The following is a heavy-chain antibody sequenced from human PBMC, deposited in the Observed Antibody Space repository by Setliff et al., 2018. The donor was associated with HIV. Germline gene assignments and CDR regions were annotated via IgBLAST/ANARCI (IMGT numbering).Heavy chain of an antibody. CDR2: IIPIFGTA. CDR3: AIDPGADGYPSGYAFDI. CDR1: GGTFSTFG. D-gene: IGHD2-21*01. V-gene: IGHV1-69*13. J-gene: IGHJ3*02. Sequence: GASVKVSCKTSGGTFSTFGISWVRQAPGQGLEWMGGIIPIFGTANYAQNFQGRVTTTADESTTTAYMELSSLRTEDTAVYYCAIDPGADGYPSGYAFDIWGQGTMVTVSS.